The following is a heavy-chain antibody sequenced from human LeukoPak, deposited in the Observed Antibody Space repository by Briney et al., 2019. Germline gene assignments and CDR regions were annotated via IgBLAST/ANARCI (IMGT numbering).Heavy chain of an antibody. V-gene: IGHV1-2*02. Sequence: ASVKVSCKASGYTFTSYGVSWVRQAPGQGPEWMGWINPNSGGTNYAQKFQGRVTMTRDTSISTAYMELSRLRSDDTAVYYCARYHPDTADDYWGQGTLVTVSS. CDR1: GYTFTSYG. CDR3: ARYHPDTADDY. CDR2: INPNSGGT. J-gene: IGHJ4*02. D-gene: IGHD5-18*01.